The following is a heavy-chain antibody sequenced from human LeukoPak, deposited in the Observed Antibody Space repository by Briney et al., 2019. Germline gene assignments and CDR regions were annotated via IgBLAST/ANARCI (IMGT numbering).Heavy chain of an antibody. Sequence: PGGSLRLSCAASGFPFSSYAMSWVRQAPGKGLEWVSAISAGGRSTYYADSVKGRFTISRDNSKNTLYLQVNSLRAEDAAVYYCAKDGFDSSGYDQSFDYWGQGTLVTVSS. J-gene: IGHJ4*02. CDR1: GFPFSSYA. V-gene: IGHV3-23*01. CDR2: ISAGGRST. D-gene: IGHD3-22*01. CDR3: AKDGFDSSGYDQSFDY.